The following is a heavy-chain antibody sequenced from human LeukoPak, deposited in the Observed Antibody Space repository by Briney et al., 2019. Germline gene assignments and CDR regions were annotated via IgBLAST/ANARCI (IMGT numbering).Heavy chain of an antibody. CDR3: ARGRYSSSWYPTRGWFDY. Sequence: PSETLSLTRAVYGGSFSGYYWSWIRQPPGKGLEWIGEINHSGSTNYNPSLKSRVTISVDTSKNQFSLKLSSVTAADTAVYYCARGRYSSSWYPTRGWFDYWGQGTLVTVSS. CDR2: INHSGST. V-gene: IGHV4-34*01. J-gene: IGHJ4*02. CDR1: GGSFSGYY. D-gene: IGHD6-13*01.